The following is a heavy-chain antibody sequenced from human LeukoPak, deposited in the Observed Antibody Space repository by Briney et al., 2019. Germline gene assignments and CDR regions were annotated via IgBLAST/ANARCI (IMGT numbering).Heavy chain of an antibody. V-gene: IGHV3-23*01. D-gene: IGHD2-15*01. Sequence: GGSLRLSCAASGFTFSSYAMSWVRQAPGKGLEWVSAISGSGGSTYYADSVKGRFTISRDNSKNTLYLQMNTLRAEDTAVYYCARDPVRYCSGGSCYRYFDYWGQGTLVTVSS. CDR3: ARDPVRYCSGGSCYRYFDY. J-gene: IGHJ4*02. CDR2: ISGSGGST. CDR1: GFTFSSYA.